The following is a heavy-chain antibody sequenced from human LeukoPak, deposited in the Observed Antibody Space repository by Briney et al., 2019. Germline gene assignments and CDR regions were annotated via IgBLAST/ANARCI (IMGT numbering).Heavy chain of an antibody. V-gene: IGHV1-69*01. CDR3: ARGGPAARLITLGGVTDY. CDR1: GGTFSSYA. D-gene: IGHD3-16*01. CDR2: IIPIFGTA. Sequence: GASVKVSCKASGGTFSSYAISWVRQAPGQGLEWMGGIIPIFGTANYAQKFQGRVTITADESTSTAYMELSSLRSEDTAVYYCARGGPAARLITLGGVTDYWGQGTLVTVSS. J-gene: IGHJ4*02.